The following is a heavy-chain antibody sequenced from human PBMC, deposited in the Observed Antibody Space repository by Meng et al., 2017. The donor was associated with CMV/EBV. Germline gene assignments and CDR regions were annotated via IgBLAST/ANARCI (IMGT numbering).Heavy chain of an antibody. J-gene: IGHJ4*02. V-gene: IGHV3-30*02. Sequence: GGSLRLSCAASGFTFSSYGMHWVRQAPGKGLEWVAFIRYDGSNKYYADSVKGRFTISRDNSNNTLYLQMNSLRAEDTAMYYCTSGYIGYDYFLEYWGQGTLVTVSS. CDR3: TSGYIGYDYFLEY. D-gene: IGHD5-12*01. CDR2: IRYDGSNK. CDR1: GFTFSSYG.